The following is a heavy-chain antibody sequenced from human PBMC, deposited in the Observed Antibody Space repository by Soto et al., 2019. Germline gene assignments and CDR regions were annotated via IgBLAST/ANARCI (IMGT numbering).Heavy chain of an antibody. CDR2: ISPGSRYP. D-gene: IGHD2-15*01. V-gene: IGHV3-11*06. J-gene: IGHJ5*02. Sequence: GGALRLSCSVSGFTFGDSYMSWIRQAPGKGLEWLSYISPGSRYPAYADSVKGRFTISRDNAKRSLYLQMMSLTAEDTAIYYCVRGGGGGLFDPWGQGTMVTVSS. CDR3: VRGGGGGLFDP. CDR1: GFTFGDSY.